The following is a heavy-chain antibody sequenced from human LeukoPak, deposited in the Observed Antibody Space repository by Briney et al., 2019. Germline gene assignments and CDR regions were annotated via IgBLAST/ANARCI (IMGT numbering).Heavy chain of an antibody. CDR3: AREYCSSSSCFHYSYYYFMDV. J-gene: IGHJ6*04. CDR2: IYTSGST. V-gene: IGHV4-4*07. CDR1: AGSLSIYY. D-gene: IGHD2-2*01. Sequence: PSETLSLTCTVSAGSLSIYYWSWIRQPAGKGLEWIGRIYTSGSTNYNPSLESRVNMSVDTSKNQFSLKLTSVTAADTAVYYCAREYCSSSSCFHYSYYYFMDVWGKGTKVTVPS.